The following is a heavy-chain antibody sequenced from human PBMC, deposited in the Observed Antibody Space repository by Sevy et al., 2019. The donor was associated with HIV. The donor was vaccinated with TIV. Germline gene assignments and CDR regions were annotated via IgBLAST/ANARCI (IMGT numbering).Heavy chain of an antibody. CDR2: FGPEDGER. Sequence: ASVKVSCKVSGYTLNQLSMHWVRQAPGKGLEWMGSFGPEDGERVNAQKFQGRVTMTEDTSTDTASMELSSLRSEDTAVYYCATTKDYYESSGCPFDYWGQGTLVTVSS. CDR1: GYTLNQLS. D-gene: IGHD3-22*01. V-gene: IGHV1-24*01. CDR3: ATTKDYYESSGCPFDY. J-gene: IGHJ4*02.